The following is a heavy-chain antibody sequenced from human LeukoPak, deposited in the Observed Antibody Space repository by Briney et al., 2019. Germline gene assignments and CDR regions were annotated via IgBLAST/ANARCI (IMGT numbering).Heavy chain of an antibody. Sequence: ASVKVSCKASGGTFSSYAISWVRQAPGQGLEWMGIINPSGGSTSYAQKFQGRVTMTGDTSTSTVYMELSSLRSEDTAVYYCARDSNLGGAHNADYWGQGTLVTVSS. CDR1: GGTFSSYA. V-gene: IGHV1-46*01. J-gene: IGHJ4*02. D-gene: IGHD3-16*01. CDR3: ARDSNLGGAHNADY. CDR2: INPSGGST.